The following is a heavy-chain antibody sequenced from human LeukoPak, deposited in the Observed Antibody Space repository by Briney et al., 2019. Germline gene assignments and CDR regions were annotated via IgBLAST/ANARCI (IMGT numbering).Heavy chain of an antibody. V-gene: IGHV5-51*01. J-gene: IGHJ4*02. CDR1: GYGFTSCL. D-gene: IGHD4-17*01. CDR2: VYPGDSGT. Sequence: GSYLNVSFKGSGYGFTSCLVGWGRRMTGKGLEWMGIVYPGDSGTRYSPSFQGQVTISADKSISTAYLQWSSLKASDTAMYYCARQGHGDYGGYWGQGTLVTVSS. CDR3: ARQGHGDYGGY.